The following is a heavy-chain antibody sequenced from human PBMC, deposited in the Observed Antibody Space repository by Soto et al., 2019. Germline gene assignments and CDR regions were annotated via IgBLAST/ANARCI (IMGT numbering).Heavy chain of an antibody. D-gene: IGHD6-13*01. CDR2: IGPAGDP. V-gene: IGHV3-13*05. CDR1: GFTFSSYD. Sequence: WGSLRVSCVSPGFTFSSYDMHWVRQATGKGLEWVSAIGPAGDPYYPGSVKGRFTISRENAKNSLYLQMNSLRAGDTAVYYCARGLPGAAGKGGFDYWGQGTMVPVSS. J-gene: IGHJ4*02. CDR3: ARGLPGAAGKGGFDY.